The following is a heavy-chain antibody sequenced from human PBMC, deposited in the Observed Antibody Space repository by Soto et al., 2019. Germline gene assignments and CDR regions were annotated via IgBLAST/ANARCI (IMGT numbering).Heavy chain of an antibody. D-gene: IGHD1-26*01. Sequence: QVRLQESGPGLVKPSETLSLSCLVSGDSVGNGPYYWSWIRQSPGEGLEWIAYIYYSGSTNVNPSLEHRVNISIDMSKNQFFLELRSVTAADAAVYFCARVGSSCHSGGCYYYYGLGVWGQGTTV. CDR3: ARVGSSCHSGGCYYYYGLGV. V-gene: IGHV4-61*01. J-gene: IGHJ6*02. CDR1: GDSVGNGPYY. CDR2: IYYSGST.